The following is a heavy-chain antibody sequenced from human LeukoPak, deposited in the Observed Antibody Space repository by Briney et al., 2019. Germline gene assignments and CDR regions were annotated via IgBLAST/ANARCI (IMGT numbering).Heavy chain of an antibody. CDR2: ISHSGST. Sequence: GSLRLSCAASGFTFSSYWMSWIRQPPGKGLEWIGEISHSGSTNYNPSLKSRVTISVDTSKNQFSLKLSSVTAADTAVYYCASLLGDSSGFQEDYWGQGTLVTVSS. J-gene: IGHJ4*02. D-gene: IGHD3-22*01. V-gene: IGHV4-34*01. CDR3: ASLLGDSSGFQEDY. CDR1: GFTFSSYW.